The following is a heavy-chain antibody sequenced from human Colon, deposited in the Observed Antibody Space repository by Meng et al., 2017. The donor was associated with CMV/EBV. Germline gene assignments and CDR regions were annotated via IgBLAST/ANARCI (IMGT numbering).Heavy chain of an antibody. V-gene: IGHV3-9*01. CDR1: GFKFDDYG. CDR2: VSWNSGSI. D-gene: IGHD4/OR15-4a*01. Sequence: GGSLRLSCAASGFKFDDYGVHWVRQAPGKGLEWVAGVSWNSGSIDYAVAVKGRFTISRDNAKNSLYLQMHSLRVDDAALYYCVNDSSNWCYHFDYWGQGTPVTVSS. J-gene: IGHJ4*02. CDR3: VNDSSNWCYHFDY.